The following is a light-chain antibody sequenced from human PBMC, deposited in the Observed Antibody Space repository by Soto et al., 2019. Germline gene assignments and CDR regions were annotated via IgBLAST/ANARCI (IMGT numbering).Light chain of an antibody. CDR3: EYYGTSIT. J-gene: IGKJ4*01. Sequence: EIVLTQSPATLSLSPGERATLSCRASQSISNNHLAWYQQKPGQAPRLLIHGTSNRATGIPDRFSGSGSGTDFTLTFSRLEPEDFAVYYCEYYGTSITFGGGTKVDIK. CDR2: GTS. V-gene: IGKV3-20*01. CDR1: QSISNNH.